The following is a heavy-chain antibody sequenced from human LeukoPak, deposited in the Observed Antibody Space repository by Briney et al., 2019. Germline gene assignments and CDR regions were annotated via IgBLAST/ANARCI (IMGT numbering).Heavy chain of an antibody. Sequence: PGGSLRLSCAASGFTFSSYSMNWVRQAPGKGLDRVPSISSSSSYIYYADSVKGRFTISRDNAKSSLYLQMNSLRAEDTAVYYSASLTGGSYDWFDPWGQGTLVTVSS. J-gene: IGHJ5*02. V-gene: IGHV3-21*01. D-gene: IGHD1-26*01. CDR1: GFTFSSYS. CDR2: ISSSSSYI. CDR3: ASLTGGSYDWFDP.